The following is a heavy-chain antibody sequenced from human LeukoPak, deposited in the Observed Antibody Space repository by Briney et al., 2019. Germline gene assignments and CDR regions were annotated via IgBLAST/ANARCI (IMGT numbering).Heavy chain of an antibody. CDR3: AKHMGSGHDTFDC. Sequence: PGRSLRLSCAASGFTFDDYAMHWVRQAPGKGLEWVSSISWNSGSIGYADSVKGRFTISRDNAKNSLCLQMNSLRAEDTALYFCAKHMGSGHDTFDCWGQGTLVTVSS. CDR2: ISWNSGSI. D-gene: IGHD6-25*01. CDR1: GFTFDDYA. J-gene: IGHJ4*02. V-gene: IGHV3-9*01.